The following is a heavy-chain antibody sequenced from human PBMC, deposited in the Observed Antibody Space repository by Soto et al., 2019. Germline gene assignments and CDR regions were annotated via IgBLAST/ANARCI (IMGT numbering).Heavy chain of an antibody. CDR1: GGSISSYY. Sequence: SETLSLTCTVSGGSISSYYWSWIRQPPGKGLEWIGYIYYSGSTNYNPSLKSRVTISVDTSKNQFSLKLSSVTAADTAVYYCARDGEGIDPWGQGTLVTVSS. CDR3: ARDGEGIDP. CDR2: IYYSGST. V-gene: IGHV4-59*01. D-gene: IGHD3-10*01. J-gene: IGHJ5*02.